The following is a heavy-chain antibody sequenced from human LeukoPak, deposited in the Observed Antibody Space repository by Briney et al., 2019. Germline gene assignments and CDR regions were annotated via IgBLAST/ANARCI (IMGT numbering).Heavy chain of an antibody. V-gene: IGHV4-38-2*02. D-gene: IGHD4-17*01. CDR1: GYSISSGYY. Sequence: PSETLSLTCVASGYSISSGYYWGWIRQPPGKGLEWIVSIYHSGSTYYNPSLKSRVTISVDTSKNQFSLKLSSVTAADTAVYYCARDGATVTTFNYDAFDIWGQGTMVTVSS. CDR3: ARDGATVTTFNYDAFDI. J-gene: IGHJ3*02. CDR2: IYHSGST.